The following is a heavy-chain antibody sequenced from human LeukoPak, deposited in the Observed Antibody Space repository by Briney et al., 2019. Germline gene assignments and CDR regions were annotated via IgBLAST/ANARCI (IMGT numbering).Heavy chain of an antibody. J-gene: IGHJ4*02. V-gene: IGHV3-30-3*01. CDR3: ARDLFYSNDY. D-gene: IGHD4-11*01. CDR1: GFTFSSYA. CDR2: ISYDGSNK. Sequence: QTGGPLRLSCAASGFTFSSYAMHWVRQAPGKGLEWVAVISYDGSNKYYADSVKGRFTISRDNSKNTLYLQMNSLRAEDTAVYYCARDLFYSNDYWGQGTLVTVSS.